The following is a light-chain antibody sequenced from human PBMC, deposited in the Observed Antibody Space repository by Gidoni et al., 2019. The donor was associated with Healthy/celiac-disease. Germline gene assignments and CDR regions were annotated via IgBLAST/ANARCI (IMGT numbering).Light chain of an antibody. CDR2: DNN. CDR1: STNIGNNY. V-gene: IGLV1-51*01. J-gene: IGLJ3*02. Sequence: QSVSTQPPSVSAAPGQKVTISCSGSSTNIGNNYVSWYQQLPGTAPKLLIYDNNKRPSGIPDRFSGSQSGTSATLGITGLQTGDEADYYCGTWDSSLSAGVFGGGTKLTVL. CDR3: GTWDSSLSAGV.